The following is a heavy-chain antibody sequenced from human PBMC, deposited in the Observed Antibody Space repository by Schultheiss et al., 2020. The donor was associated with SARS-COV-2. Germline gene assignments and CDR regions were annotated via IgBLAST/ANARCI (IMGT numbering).Heavy chain of an antibody. CDR2: INHSGST. J-gene: IGHJ6*02. Sequence: SQTLSLTCTVSGGSISSSSYYWSWIRQPPGKGLEWIGEINHSGSTKYNPSLKSRVTISVDTSKNQFSLKLSSVTAADTAVYYCARHGNNYGWEYYYYYGMDVWGQGTTVTVSS. CDR1: GGSISSSSYY. CDR3: ARHGNNYGWEYYYYYGMDV. D-gene: IGHD4-11*01. V-gene: IGHV4-39*01.